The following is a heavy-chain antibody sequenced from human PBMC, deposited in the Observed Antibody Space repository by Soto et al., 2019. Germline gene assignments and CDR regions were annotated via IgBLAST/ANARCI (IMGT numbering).Heavy chain of an antibody. V-gene: IGHV3-21*01. CDR1: GFTFSSYS. D-gene: IGHD4-17*01. CDR2: ISSSSSYI. CDR3: ARDMNDYGDDGRDAFDI. Sequence: EVQLVESGGGLVKPGGSLRLSCAASGFTFSSYSMNWVRQAPGKGLEWVSSISSSSSYIYYADSVKGRFTISRDNAKNSLYLQMNSLRAEDTAVYYCARDMNDYGDDGRDAFDIWGQGTMVTVSS. J-gene: IGHJ3*02.